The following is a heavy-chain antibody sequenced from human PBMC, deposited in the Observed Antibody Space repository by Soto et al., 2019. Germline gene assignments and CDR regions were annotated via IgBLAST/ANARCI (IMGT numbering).Heavy chain of an antibody. J-gene: IGHJ4*01. V-gene: IGHV3-23*01. D-gene: IGHD6-6*01. CDR1: GFTFSSYA. CDR2: ISGSGDGT. CDR3: AKSAGARPNLYLDA. Sequence: VGSLRLSCAATGFTFSSYAMSWGRQAPGKGLEWVSIISGSGDGTYYADSVKGRFTISRDKSKNTPYLQMNSPRVEATAVFDCAKSAGARPNLYLDAWGHGTMVTVSS.